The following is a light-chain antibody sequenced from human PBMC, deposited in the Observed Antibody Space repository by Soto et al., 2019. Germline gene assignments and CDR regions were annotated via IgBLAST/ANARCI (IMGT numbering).Light chain of an antibody. CDR1: SSDVGGYNH. CDR3: SSYTSSSVV. J-gene: IGLJ2*01. V-gene: IGLV2-14*01. Sequence: QSALTQPASVSGSPGQSITISCTGTSSDVGGYNHVSWYQQHPGKAPKLMIYDVGNRPSGVSNRFSGSKSGNTASLTISGLQAEDEADYYCSSYTSSSVVFGGGTKLTVL. CDR2: DVG.